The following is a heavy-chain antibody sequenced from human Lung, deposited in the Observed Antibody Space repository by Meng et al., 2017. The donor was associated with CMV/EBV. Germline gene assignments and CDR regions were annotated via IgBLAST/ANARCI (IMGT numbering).Heavy chain of an antibody. Sequence: GESLKISCAASGFTFDDYAMHWVRQAPGKGLEWVSLISWDGGSTYYADSVKGRFTISRDNSKNSLYLQMNSLRAEDTALYYCAKDIALPVAGTTPSPIYYYYGMDVWGQGXTVTVSS. D-gene: IGHD6-19*01. CDR3: AKDIALPVAGTTPSPIYYYYGMDV. J-gene: IGHJ6*02. CDR1: GFTFDDYA. V-gene: IGHV3-43D*03. CDR2: ISWDGGST.